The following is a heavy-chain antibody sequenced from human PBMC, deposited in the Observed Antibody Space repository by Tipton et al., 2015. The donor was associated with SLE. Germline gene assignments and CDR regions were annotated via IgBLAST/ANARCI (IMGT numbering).Heavy chain of an antibody. CDR3: ARGRYDSSGYFLDY. CDR2: MNPNSANT. D-gene: IGHD3-22*01. V-gene: IGHV1-8*01. J-gene: IGHJ4*02. Sequence: QLVQSGPEVKKPGASVKVSCKASGYTFTSYDINWVRQATGQGLEWMGWMNPNSANTGYAQKFQGRVTMTRNTSITTAYMDLSGLRSDDTAVYYCARGRYDSSGYFLDYWGQGTLVTVSS. CDR1: GYTFTSYD.